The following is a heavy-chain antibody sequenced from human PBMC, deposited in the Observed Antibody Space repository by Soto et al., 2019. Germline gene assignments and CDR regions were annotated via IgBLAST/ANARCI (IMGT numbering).Heavy chain of an antibody. J-gene: IGHJ4*02. CDR2: IIPIFGTA. Sequence: QVQLVQSGAEVKKPGSSVKVSCKASGGTFSSYAISWVRQAPGQGLEWMGGIIPIFGTASYAQKFQGRVTITADESTSTAYMELSSLRSEDTAVYYCARDSLLWFGHSTYYFDYWGQGTLVTVSS. V-gene: IGHV1-69*01. D-gene: IGHD3-10*01. CDR3: ARDSLLWFGHSTYYFDY. CDR1: GGTFSSYA.